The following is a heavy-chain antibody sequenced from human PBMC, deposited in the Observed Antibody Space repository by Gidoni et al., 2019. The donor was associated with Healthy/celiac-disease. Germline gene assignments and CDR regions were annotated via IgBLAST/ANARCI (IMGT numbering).Heavy chain of an antibody. V-gene: IGHV4-39*01. CDR1: GGSISSRSYY. CDR3: ARHRKIAVASQAFDY. J-gene: IGHJ4*02. CDR2: IYYSGST. D-gene: IGHD6-19*01. Sequence: QLQLQESGPGLVKPSETLSLTCTVSGGSISSRSYYWGWIRQPPGKGLEWIGSIYYSGSTYYNPSLKSRVTISVDTSKNQFSLKLSSVTAADTAVYYCARHRKIAVASQAFDYWGQGTLVTVSS.